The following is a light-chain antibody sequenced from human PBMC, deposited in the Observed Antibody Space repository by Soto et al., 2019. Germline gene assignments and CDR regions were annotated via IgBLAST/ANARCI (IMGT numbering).Light chain of an antibody. Sequence: IGMTQSQAPLYVSPGEIATLSCRASQSVGTYLAWYQQKPGQAPRLRISGASTRATGFSARFSGSGSGTEFTLTISSLQSEDFAVYYWQQYNNWPPYTFGQATKLEI. CDR3: QQYNNWPPYT. CDR1: QSVGTY. V-gene: IGKV3-15*01. CDR2: GAS. J-gene: IGKJ2*01.